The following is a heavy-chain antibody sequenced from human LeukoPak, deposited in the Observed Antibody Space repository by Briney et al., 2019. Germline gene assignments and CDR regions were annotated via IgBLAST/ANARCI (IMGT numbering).Heavy chain of an antibody. V-gene: IGHV3-21*01. Sequence: PGGSLRLSCAASGFNFSSNSMHWVRQAPGKGLEWVPSISSTSNYIYYADSVKGRFTISRDNTKNSLYLQMNSLRAEDTAVYYCARATIRVNGDGNNYYSYLDVWGKGTTVTVSS. D-gene: IGHD5-24*01. CDR3: ARATIRVNGDGNNYYSYLDV. CDR2: ISSTSNYI. CDR1: GFNFSSNS. J-gene: IGHJ6*03.